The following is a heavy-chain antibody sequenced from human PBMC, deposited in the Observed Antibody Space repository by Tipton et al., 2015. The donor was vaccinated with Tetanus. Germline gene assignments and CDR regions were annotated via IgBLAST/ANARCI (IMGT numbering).Heavy chain of an antibody. Sequence: LRLSCTVSGGSISSDGAYWSWIRQHPGEGLEWIGYISNSGSTYYNPSLKSRVTISVDTSQKQISLKVNSVTAADTAVYYCVRDRGVRGGYYYYHGMDVWGQGTTVTVSS. D-gene: IGHD3-10*01. V-gene: IGHV4-31*02. CDR3: VRDRGVRGGYYYYHGMDV. J-gene: IGHJ6*02. CDR2: ISNSGST. CDR1: GGSISSDGAY.